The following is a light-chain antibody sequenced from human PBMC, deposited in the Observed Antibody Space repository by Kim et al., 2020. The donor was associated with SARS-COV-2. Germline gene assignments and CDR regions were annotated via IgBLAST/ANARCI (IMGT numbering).Light chain of an antibody. Sequence: APGKAARMTCGGNNIGSKSVHWCQQKPGQAPVLVIYSDSDRPSGIPERFSGSNSANTATLTISRVEAGDEADYYCQVWDSDSDHWVFGGGTKLTVL. V-gene: IGLV3-21*04. J-gene: IGLJ3*02. CDR2: SDS. CDR1: NIGSKS. CDR3: QVWDSDSDHWV.